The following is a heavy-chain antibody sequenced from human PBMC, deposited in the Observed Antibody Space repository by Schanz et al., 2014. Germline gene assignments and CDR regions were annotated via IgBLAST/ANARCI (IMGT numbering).Heavy chain of an antibody. CDR3: ARANYRRKINFDY. CDR2: MSYDGSIK. D-gene: IGHD3-10*01. J-gene: IGHJ4*02. CDR1: GFTFSSYG. Sequence: QVQLVESGGGVVQFGRSLRLSCVASGFTFSSYGMHWVRQAPGKGLEWVAAMSYDGSIKYYGDSVKGRFTISRDNSKNPWYLQMNSLRAENTAVYYCARANYRRKINFDYWGRGTLVTVSS. V-gene: IGHV3-33*01.